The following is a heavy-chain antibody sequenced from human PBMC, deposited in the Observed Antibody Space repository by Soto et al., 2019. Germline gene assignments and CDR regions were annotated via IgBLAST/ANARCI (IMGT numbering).Heavy chain of an antibody. CDR2: IIPIFGIK. D-gene: IGHD2-15*01. CDR1: GGTFNTYA. V-gene: IGHV1-69*01. Sequence: QMQLVQSGAEVKERGSSVKISCKTSGGTFNTYALTWVRQAPGQGLEWIGGIIPIFGIKNVAQRFQGRVTMNADESLTTACMEMTSLRSYDTAVYYGANVAGDHGGQGTMVIVSS. J-gene: IGHJ4*02. CDR3: ANVAGDH.